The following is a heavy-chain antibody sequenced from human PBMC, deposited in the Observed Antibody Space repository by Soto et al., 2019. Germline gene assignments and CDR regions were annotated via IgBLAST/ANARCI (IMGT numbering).Heavy chain of an antibody. CDR1: GASITGTTYF. CDR3: AQNLPRTGRFDY. CDR2: IYYSGTT. J-gene: IGHJ4*02. V-gene: IGHV4-39*01. Sequence: SETLSLTCSLSGASITGTTYFCAWIRQPPWKGLEWVGSIYYSGTTHYNPSLKSRTTISVDTSRNQFSMQVSSVTAADTPVYYCAQNLPRTGRFDYWGQGTVVT.